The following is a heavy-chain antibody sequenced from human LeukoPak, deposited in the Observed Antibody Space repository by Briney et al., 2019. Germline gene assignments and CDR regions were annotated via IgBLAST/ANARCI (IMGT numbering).Heavy chain of an antibody. D-gene: IGHD6-19*01. V-gene: IGHV4-34*01. CDR1: GGSFSGYY. J-gene: IGHJ4*02. CDR3: ARDGGSSGWYFDY. CDR2: INHSGST. Sequence: SETLSLTCAVYGGSFSGYYWSWIRQPPGKGLEWIGEINHSGSTNYNPSLKSRVTISVDTSKNQFSLKLSSVTAADTAVYYCARDGGSSGWYFDYWGQGTLVTVSS.